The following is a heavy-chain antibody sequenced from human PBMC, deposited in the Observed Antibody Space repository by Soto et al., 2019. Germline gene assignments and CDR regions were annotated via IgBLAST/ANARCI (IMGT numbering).Heavy chain of an antibody. D-gene: IGHD6-25*01. CDR3: AREYGYNDGDAFDI. V-gene: IGHV1-18*04. Sequence: RASVKVSCKASVCSFTSYGISWVRQAPGQGLEWMGWISAYNGNTNYAQKLQGRVTMTTDTSTSTAYMELRSLRSDDTAVYYCAREYGYNDGDAFDIWGQGTMVTVSS. CDR2: ISAYNGNT. J-gene: IGHJ3*02. CDR1: VCSFTSYG.